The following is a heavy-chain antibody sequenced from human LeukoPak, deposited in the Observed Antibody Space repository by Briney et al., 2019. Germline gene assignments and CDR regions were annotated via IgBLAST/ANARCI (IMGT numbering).Heavy chain of an antibody. CDR3: ARTDALYCSSTSCYDY. Sequence: SETLSLTCTVSGGSVSSGFYYWSWIRQPPGKGLEWIGYIYYSGSTNYNPSLKSRVTISVDMSKNQFSLKLRSVTAADTAVYYCARTDALYCSSTSCYDYWGQGTLVTVSS. V-gene: IGHV4-61*01. D-gene: IGHD2-2*01. J-gene: IGHJ4*02. CDR1: GGSVSSGFYY. CDR2: IYYSGST.